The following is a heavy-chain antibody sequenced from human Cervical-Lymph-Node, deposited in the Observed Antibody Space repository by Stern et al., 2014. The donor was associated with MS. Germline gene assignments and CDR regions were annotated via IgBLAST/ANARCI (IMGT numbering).Heavy chain of an antibody. Sequence: QLQLQESGPGLVKPSQTLSLTCPVSGGSISSGDNYWSWIRQPPGKGPEWIGYIHYSGGTYFNPSLKSRATISADTSKNQFSLKLNSMTAADTAVYYCARVPDYGDAFFDYWGQGILVTVSS. CDR1: GGSISSGDNY. CDR3: ARVPDYGDAFFDY. V-gene: IGHV4-30-4*01. CDR2: IHYSGGT. D-gene: IGHD4-17*01. J-gene: IGHJ4*02.